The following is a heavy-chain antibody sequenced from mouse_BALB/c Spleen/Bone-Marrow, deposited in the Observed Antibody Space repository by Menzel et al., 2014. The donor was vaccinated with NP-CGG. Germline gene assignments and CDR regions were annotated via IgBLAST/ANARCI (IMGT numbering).Heavy chain of an antibody. CDR2: IHPSDSET. J-gene: IGHJ3*01. CDR1: GYSFTNYW. Sequence: QVQLKQSGAELVRPGASVKLSCEASGYSFTNYWMNWMKQRPGQGLEWIGMIHPSDSETRLNQKFKDKATLTVDKSSSTAYMQLSSPTSEDSAVYYCASDDYDGSWFAYWGQGTLVTVSA. CDR3: ASDDYDGSWFAY. D-gene: IGHD2-4*01. V-gene: IGHV1-74*01.